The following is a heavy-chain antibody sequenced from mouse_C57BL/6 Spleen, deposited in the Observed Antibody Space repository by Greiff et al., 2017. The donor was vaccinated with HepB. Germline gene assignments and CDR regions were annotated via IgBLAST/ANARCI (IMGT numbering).Heavy chain of an antibody. CDR2: ISSGGSYT. V-gene: IGHV5-6*02. J-gene: IGHJ3*01. CDR1: GFTFSSYG. CDR3: ARRYDGYFAWFAY. Sequence: EVNVVESGGDLVKPGGSLKLSCAASGFTFSSYGMSWVRQTPDKRLEWVATISSGGSYTYYPDSVKGRFTISRDNAKNTLYLQMSSLKSEDTAMYYCARRYDGYFAWFAYWGQGTLVTVSA. D-gene: IGHD2-3*01.